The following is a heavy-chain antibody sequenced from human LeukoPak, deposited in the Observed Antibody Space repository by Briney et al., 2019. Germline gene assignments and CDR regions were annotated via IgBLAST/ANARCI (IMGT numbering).Heavy chain of an antibody. CDR2: FIPILGTA. CDR3: ARGLYCSSTSCYDYGMDV. Sequence: SVKVSCKASGGTFRSYGLNWVRQAPGQGLEWMGGFIPILGTAKYAQKLQGRVTITADESTSTGYMELSSLRYEDTAVYYCARGLYCSSTSCYDYGMDVWGQGTTVTVSS. J-gene: IGHJ6*02. V-gene: IGHV1-69*13. D-gene: IGHD2-2*01. CDR1: GGTFRSYG.